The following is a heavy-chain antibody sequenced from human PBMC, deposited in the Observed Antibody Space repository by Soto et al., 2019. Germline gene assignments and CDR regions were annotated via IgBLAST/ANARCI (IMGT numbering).Heavy chain of an antibody. Sequence: GGSLRLSCAASGFTFSSCAMGWVRRAPGKGLEWVSDIIDSGGSTYYADSVKGRFTISRDNSKSTLYLQMNSLKIDDTAVYYCTSRRDWTAVDPFDYWGLGTLVTVSS. J-gene: IGHJ4*02. CDR1: GFTFSSCA. CDR3: TSRRDWTAVDPFDY. CDR2: IIDSGGST. D-gene: IGHD5-18*01. V-gene: IGHV3-23*01.